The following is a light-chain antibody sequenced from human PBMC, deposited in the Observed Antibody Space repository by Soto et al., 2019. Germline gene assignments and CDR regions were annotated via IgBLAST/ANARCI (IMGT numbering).Light chain of an antibody. Sequence: DIQMTQSPSSVSASVGDRVTITCRASQGISSRLAWYQQKPGKAPNLLIYAASSLQSGVPSRFSGSESDTDFTLTTGSLQPEGFASYYYQQSNSFPLSFGGGTKVEIK. CDR1: QGISSR. J-gene: IGKJ4*01. V-gene: IGKV1-12*01. CDR3: QQSNSFPLS. CDR2: AAS.